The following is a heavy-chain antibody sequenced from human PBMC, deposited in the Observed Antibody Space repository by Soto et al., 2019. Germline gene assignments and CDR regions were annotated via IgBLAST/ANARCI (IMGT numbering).Heavy chain of an antibody. D-gene: IGHD3-16*01. CDR3: ARRGCGGRKPRYGLDV. CDR1: EYNFIYYW. Sequence: GESLKISCKASEYNFIYYWIGWVRHPPGKGLDWMGGIYPGDLDTIYSPSFQGQVTISVDRSIDTAYLQWNSLRASDTAIYFCARRGCGGRKPRYGLDVWGQGTTVTVSS. J-gene: IGHJ6*02. V-gene: IGHV5-51*01. CDR2: IYPGDLDT.